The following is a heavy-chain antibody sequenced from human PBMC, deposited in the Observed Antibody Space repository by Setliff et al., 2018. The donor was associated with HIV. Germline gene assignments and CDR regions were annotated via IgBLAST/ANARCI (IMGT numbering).Heavy chain of an antibody. D-gene: IGHD2-8*01. J-gene: IGHJ4*02. CDR1: GGTFSSYA. Sequence: KVSCKASGGTFSSYAISWVRQAPGQGLEWMGRIIPIFGTANYAQKLQGRVTITADKSTSTAYMELSSLRSEDTAVYYCASGDIVLMVYANWGQGTLVTVSS. V-gene: IGHV1-69*06. CDR2: IIPIFGTA. CDR3: ASGDIVLMVYAN.